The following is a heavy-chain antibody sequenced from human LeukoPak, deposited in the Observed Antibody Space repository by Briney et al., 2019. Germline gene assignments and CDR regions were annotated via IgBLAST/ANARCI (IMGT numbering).Heavy chain of an antibody. CDR3: ARVLREYYDSSGLNWFDP. J-gene: IGHJ5*02. V-gene: IGHV1-2*02. CDR1: GYTFTDYY. Sequence: GASVKVSCKASGYTFTDYYIHWVRQAPGQGLEWMGWINPNSGGTNYAQKLQGRVTMTRDTSISTAYMELSRLRSDDTAVYYCARVLREYYDSSGLNWFDPWGQGTLVTVSS. CDR2: INPNSGGT. D-gene: IGHD3-22*01.